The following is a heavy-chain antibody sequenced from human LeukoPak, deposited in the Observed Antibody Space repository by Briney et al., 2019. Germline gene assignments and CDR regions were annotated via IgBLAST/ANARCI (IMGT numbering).Heavy chain of an antibody. Sequence: ASVKVSCKASGYTFTDYHMHWVRQAPGQGLEWMGWINPNSGGTNYAQKFQGRVTMTGDVFISTAYMELSKLRSDDTAVYYCARDRVAAAGREDYWGQGTLVTVSS. J-gene: IGHJ4*02. CDR3: ARDRVAAAGREDY. D-gene: IGHD6-13*01. CDR2: INPNSGGT. V-gene: IGHV1-2*02. CDR1: GYTFTDYH.